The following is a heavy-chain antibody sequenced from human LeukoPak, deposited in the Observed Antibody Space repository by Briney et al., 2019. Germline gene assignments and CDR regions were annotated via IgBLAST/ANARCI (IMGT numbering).Heavy chain of an antibody. Sequence: RASVKVSCKASGYTFTSYDINWVRQATGQGLEWMGWISAYNGNTNYAQKLQGRVTMTTDTSTSTAYMELRSLRSDDTAVYYCARDSIFNDYGDAWFDYWGQGTLVTVSS. J-gene: IGHJ4*02. CDR1: GYTFTSYD. CDR2: ISAYNGNT. V-gene: IGHV1-18*01. D-gene: IGHD4-17*01. CDR3: ARDSIFNDYGDAWFDY.